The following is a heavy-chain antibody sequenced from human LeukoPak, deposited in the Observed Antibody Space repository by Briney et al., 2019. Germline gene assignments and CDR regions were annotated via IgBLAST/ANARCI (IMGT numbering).Heavy chain of an antibody. CDR3: ARGTGEVTAGYY. CDR2: IYNDGRT. CDR1: GFTVRSFY. J-gene: IGHJ4*02. V-gene: IGHV3-53*01. Sequence: GSLRLSCAASGFTVRSFYMSWVRQAPGKGPEWVSVIYNDGRTFYADSVKGRFTISRDDSKNTLSLQMNSLRADDTAVYYCARGTGEVTAGYYWGQGTLVTVSS. D-gene: IGHD2-21*02.